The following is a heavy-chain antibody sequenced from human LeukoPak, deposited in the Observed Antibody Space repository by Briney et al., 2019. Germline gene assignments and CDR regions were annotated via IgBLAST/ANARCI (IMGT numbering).Heavy chain of an antibody. CDR2: IYYSGRT. Sequence: SETLSLTCTVSGGSISSYYWSWIRHPPGNGLEWLRYIYYSGRTTYNPSLKSRVTKSVDPTNNSLSLRVRSLPAPDPAVYYRATSSTILRAIDIGREATMVTV. D-gene: IGHD2-2*01. CDR1: GGSISSYY. CDR3: ATSSTILRAIDI. J-gene: IGHJ3*02. V-gene: IGHV4-59*01.